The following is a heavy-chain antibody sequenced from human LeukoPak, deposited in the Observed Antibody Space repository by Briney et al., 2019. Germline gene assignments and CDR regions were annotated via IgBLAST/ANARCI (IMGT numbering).Heavy chain of an antibody. CDR3: AKGYSYGYYYYYGMDV. D-gene: IGHD5-18*01. Sequence: SGGSLRLSCAASGFTFSNYDINWVRQAPGKGLEWVAVISYDGSNKYYADSVKGRFTISRDNSKNTLYLQMNSLRAEDTAVYYCAKGYSYGYYYYYGMDVWGQGTTVTVSS. V-gene: IGHV3-30-3*01. CDR1: GFTFSNYD. J-gene: IGHJ6*02. CDR2: ISYDGSNK.